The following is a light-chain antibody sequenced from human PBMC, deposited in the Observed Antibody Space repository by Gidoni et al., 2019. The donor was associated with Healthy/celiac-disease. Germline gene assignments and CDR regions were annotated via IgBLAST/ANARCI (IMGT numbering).Light chain of an antibody. Sequence: EIVMTQSPAPLSVSPGERATLPCRASQCVSSNLAWYQQKPGQAPRLLIYGASTRATGIPARVSGSGSGTEFTLTISSLQSEDFAVYYCQQYNNWPPWTFGQGTKVEIK. CDR3: QQYNNWPPWT. CDR2: GAS. J-gene: IGKJ1*01. V-gene: IGKV3-15*01. CDR1: QCVSSN.